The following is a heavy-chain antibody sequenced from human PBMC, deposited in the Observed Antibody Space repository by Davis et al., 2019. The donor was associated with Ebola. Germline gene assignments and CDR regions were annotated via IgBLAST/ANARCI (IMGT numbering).Heavy chain of an antibody. V-gene: IGHV5-51*01. CDR2: IYPGDSDT. CDR1: GYSFTSYW. D-gene: IGHD3-10*01. CDR3: ARHLNYYGSGSYSGGFDY. J-gene: IGHJ4*02. Sequence: GASLKISCKGSGYSFTSYWIGWVRQMPGKGLEWMGIIYPGDSDTRYSPSFQGQVTISADKSISTAYLQWSSLKASETAMYYCARHLNYYGSGSYSGGFDYWGQGTLVTVSS.